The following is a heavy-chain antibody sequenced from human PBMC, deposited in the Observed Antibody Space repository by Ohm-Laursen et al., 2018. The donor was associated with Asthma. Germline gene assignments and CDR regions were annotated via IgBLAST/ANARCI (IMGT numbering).Heavy chain of an antibody. Sequence: GSLRLSCAASGFTFSDYYMSWIRQAPGKGLEWVSYISSSSSYTNYADSVKGRFTISRDNSKNTLYLQMNSLRAEDTAVYYCAKDFGVTMIVVVITYYFDYWGQGTLVTVSS. D-gene: IGHD3-22*01. J-gene: IGHJ4*02. CDR2: ISSSSSYT. CDR1: GFTFSDYY. CDR3: AKDFGVTMIVVVITYYFDY. V-gene: IGHV3-11*05.